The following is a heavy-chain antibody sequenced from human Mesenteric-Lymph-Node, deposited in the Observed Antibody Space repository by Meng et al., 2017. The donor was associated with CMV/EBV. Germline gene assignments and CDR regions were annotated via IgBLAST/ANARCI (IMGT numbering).Heavy chain of an antibody. CDR1: GFIFDDYG. J-gene: IGHJ3*02. V-gene: IGHV3-20*01. CDR3: ARAIDSYLLRAFNI. Sequence: GESLKISCAASGFIFDDYGMYWVRQAPGKGLEWVAGINWNGDSTSYAESVKGRFTISRDNAKNSLYLQMNSLRAEDTAFYHCARAIDSYLLRAFNIWGQGTMVTV. CDR2: INWNGDST. D-gene: IGHD3-10*01.